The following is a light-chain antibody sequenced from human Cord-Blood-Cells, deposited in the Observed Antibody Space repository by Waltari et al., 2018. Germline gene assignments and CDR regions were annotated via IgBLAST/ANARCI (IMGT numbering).Light chain of an antibody. Sequence: QSALTQPASVSGSPGQSITISCTGTSSDVGGYNYVSWYQQHPGKAPKLMIYEVSNRPSGGSDRFSCSKSGNTASLTISGLQAEDETDYYCSSYTSSSTLVFGTGTKVTVL. V-gene: IGLV2-14*01. CDR3: SSYTSSSTLV. J-gene: IGLJ1*01. CDR2: EVS. CDR1: SSDVGGYNY.